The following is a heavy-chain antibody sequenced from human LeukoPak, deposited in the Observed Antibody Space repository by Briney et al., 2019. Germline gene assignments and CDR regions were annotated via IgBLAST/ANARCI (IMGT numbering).Heavy chain of an antibody. CDR1: GYTLTEIT. CDR3: ATDKNYGSGSHYDAFGI. Sequence: SVKVSCKVSGYTLTEITMHWVRQAPGKGLEWMGGFDPEDGETIYAQKFQGRVTMTEDTSTDTAYMELSSLRSEDTAVYYCATDKNYGSGSHYDAFGIWGQGTMVTVSS. J-gene: IGHJ3*02. V-gene: IGHV1-24*01. D-gene: IGHD3-10*01. CDR2: FDPEDGET.